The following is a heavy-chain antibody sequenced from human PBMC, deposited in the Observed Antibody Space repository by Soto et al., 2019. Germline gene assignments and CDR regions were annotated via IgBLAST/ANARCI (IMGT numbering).Heavy chain of an antibody. D-gene: IGHD5-18*01. Sequence: AGGSLRLSCVASGFTFSAYSMSWVRQAPGQGLEWVSSITSSSTYIYYTRSVEGRFTISRDDAKNSLHLQMNSLRAEDTAVYYCARDLLEGYGHARQPDYWGQGTLVTVSS. V-gene: IGHV3-21*06. CDR3: ARDLLEGYGHARQPDY. CDR2: ITSSSTYI. CDR1: GFTFSAYS. J-gene: IGHJ4*02.